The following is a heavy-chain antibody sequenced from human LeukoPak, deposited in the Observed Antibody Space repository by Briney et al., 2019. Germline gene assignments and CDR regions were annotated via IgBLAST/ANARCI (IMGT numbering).Heavy chain of an antibody. CDR3: ARERLQGEYSSSSGFDY. J-gene: IGHJ4*02. D-gene: IGHD6-6*01. V-gene: IGHV1-2*02. CDR1: GYTFTGYY. CDR2: INPNSGGT. Sequence: ASVKVSCKASGYTFTGYYMHWVRQAPGQGLEWMGWINPNSGGTNYAQKFQGRVTMTRDTSISTAYMELSRLRSDDTAVYYCARERLQGEYSSSSGFDYWGQGTLVTVSS.